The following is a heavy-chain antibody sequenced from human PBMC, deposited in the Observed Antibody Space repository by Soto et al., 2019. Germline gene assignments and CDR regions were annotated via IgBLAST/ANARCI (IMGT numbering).Heavy chain of an antibody. CDR3: ARGQPHLYYYYYYYMDV. Sequence: GGSLRLSCAASGFTFSSYSMNWVRQAPGKGLEWVSSISSSSSYIYYADSVKGRFTISRDNAKNSLYLQMNSLRAEDTAVYYCARGQPHLYYYYYYYMDVWGKGTTVTVSS. CDR2: ISSSSSYI. V-gene: IGHV3-21*01. J-gene: IGHJ6*03. CDR1: GFTFSSYS.